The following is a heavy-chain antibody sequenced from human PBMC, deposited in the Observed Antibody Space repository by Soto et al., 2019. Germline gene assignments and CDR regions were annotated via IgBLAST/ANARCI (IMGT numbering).Heavy chain of an antibody. CDR1: GGSISSDNYY. V-gene: IGHV4-61*01. D-gene: IGHD6-6*01. J-gene: IGHJ5*02. CDR2: IYYSGST. Sequence: NPSEILSLTCTVSGGSISSDNYYWSWIRQPPGKGLEWIGYIYYSGSTNYNPSLKSRVTISVDTSKNQFSLKLSSVTAADTAVYYCARGRIAARPPNWFDPWGQGTLVTVSS. CDR3: ARGRIAARPPNWFDP.